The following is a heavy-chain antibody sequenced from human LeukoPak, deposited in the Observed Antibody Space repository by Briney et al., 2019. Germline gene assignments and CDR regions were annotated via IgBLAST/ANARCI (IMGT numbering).Heavy chain of an antibody. V-gene: IGHV4-39*07. D-gene: IGHD3-16*01. CDR1: GASISSSDYY. J-gene: IGHJ4*02. Sequence: PSETLSLTCTVSGASISSSDYYWGWIRQPPGKGLEWIGEINHSGSINYNPSLKSRVTISVDTSKNQFSLKLSSVTAADTAVYYCARATWYYDYVWGSRYFDYWGQGTLVTVSS. CDR2: INHSGSI. CDR3: ARATWYYDYVWGSRYFDY.